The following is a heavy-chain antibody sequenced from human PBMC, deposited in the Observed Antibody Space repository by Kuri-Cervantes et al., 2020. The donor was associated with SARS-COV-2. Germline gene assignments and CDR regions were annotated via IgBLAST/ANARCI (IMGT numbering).Heavy chain of an antibody. Sequence: GSLRLSCAVSGYSISSSYYWSWIRQPPGKGLEWIGYIYYSGSTNYNPSLKSRVTISVDTSKNQFSLKLSSVTAADTAVYYCARGAGYSSSWYRGGAFDIWGQGTMVTVSS. J-gene: IGHJ3*02. CDR3: ARGAGYSSSWYRGGAFDI. D-gene: IGHD6-13*01. CDR1: GYSISSSYY. V-gene: IGHV4-61*01. CDR2: IYYSGST.